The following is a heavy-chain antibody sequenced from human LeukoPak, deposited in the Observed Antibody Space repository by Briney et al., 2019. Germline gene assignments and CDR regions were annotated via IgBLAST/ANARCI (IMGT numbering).Heavy chain of an antibody. Sequence: GVSLRLSCAASGFTFSSYSMIWLRQAPGKGLEWVSSISSSSSYIYYADSVKGRFTISRDNAKKLLYLQMNSLRAEDTAVYYCARRLEAVAGSPFDYWGQGTLVTVSS. CDR2: ISSSSSYI. V-gene: IGHV3-21*01. CDR3: ARRLEAVAGSPFDY. CDR1: GFTFSSYS. J-gene: IGHJ4*02. D-gene: IGHD6-19*01.